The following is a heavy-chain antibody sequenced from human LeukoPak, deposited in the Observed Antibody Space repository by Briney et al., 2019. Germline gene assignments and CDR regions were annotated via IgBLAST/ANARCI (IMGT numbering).Heavy chain of an antibody. CDR2: IYYSGST. D-gene: IGHD6-19*01. J-gene: IGHJ4*02. V-gene: IGHV4-59*01. CDR3: ATLSLIAVATN. Sequence: PSETLSLTCTVSGASISTYYWSWIRQPPGKGLEWIGYIYYSGSTDYNPSLKSRVTISVDTSKNQFSLKLSSVTAADTAVYYCATLSLIAVATNWGQGTLVTVSS. CDR1: GASISTYY.